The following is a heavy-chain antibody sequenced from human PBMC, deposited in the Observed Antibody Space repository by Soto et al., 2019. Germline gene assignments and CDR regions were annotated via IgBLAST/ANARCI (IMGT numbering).Heavy chain of an antibody. J-gene: IGHJ5*02. Sequence: ASVEVSCKASGYTFTSYDINWVRQATGQGLEWMGWMNPNSGNTGYAQKFQGRVTMTRNTSISTAYMELSSLRSEDTAVYYCARGGSITIFGGFDPWGQGTLVTVSS. V-gene: IGHV1-8*01. CDR1: GYTFTSYD. D-gene: IGHD3-3*01. CDR3: ARGGSITIFGGFDP. CDR2: MNPNSGNT.